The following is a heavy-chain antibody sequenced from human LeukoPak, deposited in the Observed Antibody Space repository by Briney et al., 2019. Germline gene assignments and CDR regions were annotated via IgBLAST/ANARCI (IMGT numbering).Heavy chain of an antibody. V-gene: IGHV1-46*01. Sequence: GASVKVSCKASGYTFTSYYMHWVRQAPGQGLEWMGIINPSGGSTSYAQKFQGRVTMTTDTSTSTAYMELRSLRSDDTAVYYCARVIGYCSSTSCPGPLDYWGQGTLVTVSS. CDR3: ARVIGYCSSTSCPGPLDY. CDR1: GYTFTSYY. J-gene: IGHJ4*02. CDR2: INPSGGST. D-gene: IGHD2-2*01.